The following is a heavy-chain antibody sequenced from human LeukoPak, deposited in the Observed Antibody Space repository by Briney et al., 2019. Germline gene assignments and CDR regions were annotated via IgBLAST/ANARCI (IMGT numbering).Heavy chain of an antibody. J-gene: IGHJ5*02. D-gene: IGHD3-10*01. CDR3: ARTSVYYYGSGSYLKRRYNWFDP. CDR2: IYTSGST. CDR1: GGSISSGSYY. V-gene: IGHV4-61*02. Sequence: SETLSLTCTVSGGSISSGSYYWSWIRQPAGKGLEWIGRIYTSGSTNYNPSLKSRVTISVDTSKNQFSLKLSSVTAADTAVYYCARTSVYYYGSGSYLKRRYNWFDPWGQGTLVTVSS.